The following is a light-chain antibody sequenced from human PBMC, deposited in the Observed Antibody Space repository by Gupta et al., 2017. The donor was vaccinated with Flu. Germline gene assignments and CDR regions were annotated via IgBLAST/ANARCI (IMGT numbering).Light chain of an antibody. J-gene: IGLJ2*01. V-gene: IGLV3-25*03. CDR2: KDT. CDR1: ALPKQY. Sequence: SYELTQPPSVSVSPGQTARITCSGDALPKQYGYWYQQKPGQAPLLVMKKDTERPSGIPERFSGSKSGTTAALTISGVQAEDEAVYYCQSEASSGLYDVFGGGNRLAVL. CDR3: QSEASSGLYDV.